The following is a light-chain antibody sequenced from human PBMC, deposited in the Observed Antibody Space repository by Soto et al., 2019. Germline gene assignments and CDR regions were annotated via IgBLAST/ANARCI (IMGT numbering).Light chain of an antibody. CDR3: SSYAGSNNVV. V-gene: IGLV2-8*01. CDR1: SSDFGVYNY. CDR2: EVS. J-gene: IGLJ2*01. Sequence: QSALTQPASVSGSPGQSITISCTGTSSDFGVYNYVSWYQLHPGKAPKLMIYEVSKRPSGVPDRFSGSKSGNTASLTVSGLQAEDDSDYYCSSYAGSNNVVFGGGTKLTVL.